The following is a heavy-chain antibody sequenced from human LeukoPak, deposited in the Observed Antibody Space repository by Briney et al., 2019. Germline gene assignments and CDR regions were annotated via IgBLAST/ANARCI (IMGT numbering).Heavy chain of an antibody. V-gene: IGHV3-48*03. J-gene: IGHJ4*02. D-gene: IGHD6-19*01. CDR2: ISSSGSSK. CDR3: ARGTYTSGWD. CDR1: GFTFSNFE. Sequence: PGGSLRLSCAASGFTFSNFEMNWVRQAPGKGLEWVAYISSSGSSKHYADSVKGRFTISRDNAKRSLYLQMNSLRVEDTAVYYCARGTYTSGWDWSQGTLVTVSS.